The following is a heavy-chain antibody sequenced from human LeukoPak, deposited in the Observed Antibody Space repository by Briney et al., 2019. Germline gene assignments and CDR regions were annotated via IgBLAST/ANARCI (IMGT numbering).Heavy chain of an antibody. CDR2: ISKSGSDT. Sequence: GSLRLSCAASGFTFSDYYMSWIRQAPGKGLEWVSHISKSGSDTNFADSVKGRFTISRDNAKNSLYLQMNSLRGEDTAAYYCARVGATGTADCWGQGTPVTVS. CDR3: ARVGATGTADC. D-gene: IGHD1-1*01. CDR1: GFTFSDYY. J-gene: IGHJ4*02. V-gene: IGHV3-11*06.